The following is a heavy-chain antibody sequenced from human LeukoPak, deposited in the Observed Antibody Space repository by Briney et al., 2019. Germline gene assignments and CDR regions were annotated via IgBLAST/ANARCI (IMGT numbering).Heavy chain of an antibody. CDR1: GFTFSSYS. CDR3: ARDLGYYDSSGYFGYYFDY. D-gene: IGHD3-22*01. J-gene: IGHJ4*02. CDR2: ISSSGSTI. V-gene: IGHV3-48*03. Sequence: GGSLRLSCAASGFTFSSYSLNWVRQAPGKGLEWVSYISSSGSTIYYADSVKGRFTISRDNAKNSLYLQMNSLRAEDTAVYYCARDLGYYDSSGYFGYYFDYWGQGTLVTVSS.